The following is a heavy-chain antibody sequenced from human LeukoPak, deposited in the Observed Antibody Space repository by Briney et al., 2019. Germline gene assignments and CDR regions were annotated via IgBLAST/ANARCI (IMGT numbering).Heavy chain of an antibody. Sequence: SETLSLTCTVYGGSFSGYYWSWIRQPPGKGLEWIGEINHSGSTNYNPSLKSRVTISVDTSKNQFSLKLSSVTAADTAVYYCAGNLWFGGAFDIRGQGTMVTVSS. CDR2: INHSGST. CDR3: AGNLWFGGAFDI. D-gene: IGHD3-10*01. CDR1: GGSFSGYY. J-gene: IGHJ3*02. V-gene: IGHV4-34*01.